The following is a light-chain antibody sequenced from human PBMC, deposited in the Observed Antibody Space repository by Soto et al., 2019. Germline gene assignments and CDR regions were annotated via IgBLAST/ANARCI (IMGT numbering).Light chain of an antibody. CDR2: EVS. V-gene: IGLV2-14*01. CDR1: SSDIGAYNS. CDR3: NSRGGSRPSNV. Sequence: QSVLTQPASVSGSPGQSITISCTGTSSDIGAYNSVSWYQQYPGRAPKLMIYEVSNRPSGVSVRFSASKSGNTASLTISGLQAEDEADYYCNSRGGSRPSNVFGTGTKLTVL. J-gene: IGLJ1*01.